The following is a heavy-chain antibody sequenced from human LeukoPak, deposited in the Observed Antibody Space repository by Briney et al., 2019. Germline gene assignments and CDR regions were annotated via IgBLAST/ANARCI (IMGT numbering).Heavy chain of an antibody. V-gene: IGHV1-2*02. CDR3: ARDRYGDGFAHFDY. J-gene: IGHJ4*02. D-gene: IGHD5-24*01. CDR1: GYTFTAYA. Sequence: ASVKVSCKSSGYTFTAYAMHWVRQAPGQGLEWMGWITPSDGADYAQKFQGRVTMTRDTSMSTAYMDLNRLTSDDTAVYFCARDRYGDGFAHFDYWGQGTLVTVSS. CDR2: ITPSDGA.